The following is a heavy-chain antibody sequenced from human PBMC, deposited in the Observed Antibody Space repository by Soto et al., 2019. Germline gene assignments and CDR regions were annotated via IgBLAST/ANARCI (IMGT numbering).Heavy chain of an antibody. CDR3: ATGNYDFWSGYYFYYYGMDV. V-gene: IGHV3-23*01. Sequence: GGSLRFSCAASGFTFSSYSMTWVRQAPGKGLEWVSAISGSGGSTYYADSVKGRFTISRDNSKNTLYLQMNSLRAEDTAVYYCATGNYDFWSGYYFYYYGMDVWGQGTTVTVSS. CDR2: ISGSGGST. D-gene: IGHD3-3*01. CDR1: GFTFSSYS. J-gene: IGHJ6*02.